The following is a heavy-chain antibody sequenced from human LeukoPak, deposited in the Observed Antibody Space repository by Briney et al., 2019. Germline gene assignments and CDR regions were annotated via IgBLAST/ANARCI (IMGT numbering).Heavy chain of an antibody. J-gene: IGHJ4*02. CDR3: ARGYSSSWYYFDY. CDR1: GGSISSYY. CDR2: IYYSGST. Sequence: SETLSLTCTVSGGSISSYYWSWIRQPPGKGLEWIGYIYYSGSTNYNPSFKSRVTISVDTSKNQFSLKLSSVTAADTAVYYCARGYSSSWYYFDYWGQGTLVTVSS. V-gene: IGHV4-59*01. D-gene: IGHD6-13*01.